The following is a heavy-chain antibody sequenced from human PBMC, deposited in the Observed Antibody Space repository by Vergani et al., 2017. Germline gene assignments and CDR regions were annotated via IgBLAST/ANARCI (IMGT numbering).Heavy chain of an antibody. J-gene: IGHJ4*02. CDR3: AKQYFVSGNYLFDY. Sequence: VQLLVSGGGLVQPGGSLRLTCAASVFTFSNYAMNWVRQAPGKGLEWVSGISGSGVSAYYTDSVKGRFTISRDNSKNMLFLQMNNLRTEDTAIYYCAKQYFVSGNYLFDYGGKGTLVTVSS. CDR1: VFTFSNYA. D-gene: IGHD3-10*01. V-gene: IGHV3-23*01. CDR2: ISGSGVSA.